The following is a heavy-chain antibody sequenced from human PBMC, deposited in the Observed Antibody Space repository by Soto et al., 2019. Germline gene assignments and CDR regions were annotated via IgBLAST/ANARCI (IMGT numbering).Heavy chain of an antibody. CDR2: IYPGDSDT. Sequence: GESLKISCKGSGCSFTSYWIGWVRQMPGKGLEWMGIIYPGDSDTRYSPSFQGQVTISADKSISTAYLQWSSLKASDTAMYYCARGGGMITFGGVIVHDAFDIWGQGTMVTVSS. CDR1: GCSFTSYW. CDR3: ARGGGMITFGGVIVHDAFDI. D-gene: IGHD3-16*02. J-gene: IGHJ3*02. V-gene: IGHV5-51*01.